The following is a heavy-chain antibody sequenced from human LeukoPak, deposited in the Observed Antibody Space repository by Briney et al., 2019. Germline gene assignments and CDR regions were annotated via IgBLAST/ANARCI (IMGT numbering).Heavy chain of an antibody. CDR1: GGSICSYY. CDR2: IFYSEST. CDR3: ARHPSAMANFDC. Sequence: SQTLSLTCTVSGGSICSYYWSWVRHCSGRGLEWVCYIFYSESTNYNPSLRSRVTMSVDTSKNQFSLNLRSVTAADTAVYYCARHPSAMANFDCWGQGTLVTVSS. V-gene: IGHV4-59*08. J-gene: IGHJ4*02. D-gene: IGHD2-2*01.